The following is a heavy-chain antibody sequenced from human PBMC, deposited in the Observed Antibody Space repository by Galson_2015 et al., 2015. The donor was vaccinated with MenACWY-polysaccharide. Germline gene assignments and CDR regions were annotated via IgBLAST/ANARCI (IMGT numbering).Heavy chain of an antibody. CDR2: IKQDGSEK. CDR1: GFTFSSYW. D-gene: IGHD3-3*01. J-gene: IGHJ6*02. Sequence: SLRLSCAASGFTFSSYWMSWVRQAPGKGLEWVANIKQDGSEKYYVDSVKGRFTISRDNAKNSLYLQMNSLRAEDTAVYYCARGVCDFWSGYSYYYYYYGMDVWGQGTTVTVSS. V-gene: IGHV3-7*01. CDR3: ARGVCDFWSGYSYYYYYYGMDV.